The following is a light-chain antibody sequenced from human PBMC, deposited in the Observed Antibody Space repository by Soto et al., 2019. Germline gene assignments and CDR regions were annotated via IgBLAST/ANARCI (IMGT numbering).Light chain of an antibody. CDR3: MQALQPPPIT. CDR1: QSLLHSTGYNF. CDR2: LAS. Sequence: DIVMTQSPLSLPVTPGEPASISCRSSQSLLHSTGYNFLDWYLQKPGQSPQLLISLASNRASGVPARFSGSASGTDFTLKISRVEDEDVGIYYCMQALQPPPITFGQGTRLEIK. V-gene: IGKV2-28*01. J-gene: IGKJ5*01.